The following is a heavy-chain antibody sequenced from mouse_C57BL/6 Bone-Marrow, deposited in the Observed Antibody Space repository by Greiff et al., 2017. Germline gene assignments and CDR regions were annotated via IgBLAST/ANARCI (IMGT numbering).Heavy chain of an antibody. V-gene: IGHV1-69*01. J-gene: IGHJ2*01. Sequence: VQLQQPGAELVMPGASVKLSCKASGYTFTSYWMHWVKQRPGQGLEWIGEIDPSDSYTNYNQKFKGKSTLTVDKSSSTAYMQLSSLTSEDSAVYYCARRWLLRGVDYWGQGTTLTVSS. CDR1: GYTFTSYW. CDR2: IDPSDSYT. CDR3: ARRWLLRGVDY. D-gene: IGHD2-3*01.